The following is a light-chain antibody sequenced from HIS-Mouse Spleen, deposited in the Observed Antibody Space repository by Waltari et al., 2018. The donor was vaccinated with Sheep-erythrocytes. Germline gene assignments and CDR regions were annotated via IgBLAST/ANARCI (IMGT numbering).Light chain of an antibody. CDR3: SSYAGSNNWV. Sequence: QSALTQPPSASGSPGQSVTISCTGTSSDPGGSNYVPWYQQHPGKAPKLMIYEVSKRPSGVPDRFSGSKSGNTASLTVSGLQAEDEADYYCSSYAGSNNWVFGGGTKLTVL. CDR1: SSDPGGSNY. J-gene: IGLJ3*02. CDR2: EVS. V-gene: IGLV2-8*01.